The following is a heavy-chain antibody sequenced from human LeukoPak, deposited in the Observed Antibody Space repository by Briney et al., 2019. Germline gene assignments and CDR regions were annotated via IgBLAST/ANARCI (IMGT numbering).Heavy chain of an antibody. CDR2: MNPNSGNT. V-gene: IGHV1-8*02. J-gene: IGHJ6*02. Sequence: ASVKVSCKASGYTFTSYGISWVRQAPGQGLEWLGWMNPNSGNTGYAQKFQGRVTMTRNTSISTAYMELSSLRSEDTAVYYCARGVSMGYCSGGSCYSSIYYYYGMDVWGQGTTVTVSS. CDR1: GYTFTSYG. D-gene: IGHD2-15*01. CDR3: ARGVSMGYCSGGSCYSSIYYYYGMDV.